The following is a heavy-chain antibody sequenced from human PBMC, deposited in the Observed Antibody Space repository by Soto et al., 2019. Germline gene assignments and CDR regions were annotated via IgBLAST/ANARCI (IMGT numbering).Heavy chain of an antibody. CDR1: GGSFSGYY. Sequence: QVQLQQWGAGLLKPSETLSLTCAVYGGSFSGYYWSWIRQPPGKGLEWIGEINHSGSTNYNPSLKSRVTISVDTSKNQFSPKLSSVTAADTAVYYCARGEHDPLSFDYWGQGTLVTVSS. CDR3: ARGEHDPLSFDY. J-gene: IGHJ4*02. CDR2: INHSGST. V-gene: IGHV4-34*01. D-gene: IGHD3-3*01.